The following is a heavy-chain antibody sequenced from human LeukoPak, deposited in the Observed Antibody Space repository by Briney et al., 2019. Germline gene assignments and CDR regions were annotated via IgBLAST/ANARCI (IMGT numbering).Heavy chain of an antibody. J-gene: IGHJ4*02. CDR2: ISWNSGSI. Sequence: GGSLRLSCAASGFTFDDYAMHWVRQAPGKGLEWVSGISWNSGSIGYADSVKGRFTISRDNAKNSLYLQMNSLRAEDTALYYCAKDIYYGSGSREYYFDYWGQGTLVTVSS. CDR3: AKDIYYGSGSREYYFDY. V-gene: IGHV3-9*01. D-gene: IGHD3-10*01. CDR1: GFTFDDYA.